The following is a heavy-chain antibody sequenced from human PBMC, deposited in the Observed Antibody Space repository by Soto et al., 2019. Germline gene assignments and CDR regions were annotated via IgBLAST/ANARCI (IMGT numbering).Heavy chain of an antibody. CDR1: GYSISSGYY. Sequence: PSETLSLTCAVSGYSISSGYYWGWIRQPPGKGLEWIGSIYHSGSTYYNPSLKSRVTISVDTSKNQFSLKLSSVTAAATAVYYCARMVAVAGTLMDVWGQGTTVTVSS. D-gene: IGHD6-19*01. J-gene: IGHJ6*02. V-gene: IGHV4-38-2*01. CDR3: ARMVAVAGTLMDV. CDR2: IYHSGST.